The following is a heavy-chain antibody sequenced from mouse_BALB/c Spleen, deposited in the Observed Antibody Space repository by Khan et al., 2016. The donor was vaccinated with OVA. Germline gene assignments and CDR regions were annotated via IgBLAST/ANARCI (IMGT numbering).Heavy chain of an antibody. D-gene: IGHD2-10*02. V-gene: IGHV1S81*02. CDR2: INPSNGDT. J-gene: IGHJ3*01. CDR3: TRSGYGCFAY. CDR1: GYTFTSYY. Sequence: QVQLQQSGAELVKPGASVKLSCKASGYTFTSYYMYWVKQRPGQGLEWIGEINPSNGDTKFNEKFKSKATLTVDKSSSTAYMQLSSLTSEDSAVFYCTRSGYGCFAYWGQGTLVTVSA.